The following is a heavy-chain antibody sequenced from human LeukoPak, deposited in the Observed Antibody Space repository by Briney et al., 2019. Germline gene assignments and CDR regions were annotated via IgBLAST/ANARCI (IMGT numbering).Heavy chain of an antibody. Sequence: PGGSLRLSCAASGFTFGNAWMTWVRQAPGKGLEWVGRIKSKRDGGTTDYVAPVKGRFTISRDDSKNTLYLQMNSLKIEDTAVYYCTTDWGLPYCGGDCFLPWGQGTLVIVPS. CDR3: TTDWGLPYCGGDCFLP. V-gene: IGHV3-15*01. J-gene: IGHJ5*02. D-gene: IGHD2-21*02. CDR2: IKSKRDGGTT. CDR1: GFTFGNAW.